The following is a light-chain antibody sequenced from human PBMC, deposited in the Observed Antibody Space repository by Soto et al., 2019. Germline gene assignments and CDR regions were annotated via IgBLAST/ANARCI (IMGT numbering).Light chain of an antibody. J-gene: IGKJ5*01. Sequence: AIRMTQSPSSLSSSAGDRVTITCRASQGISSYLAWYQQKPGKAPKLLIYAASTLQSGVPSRFSGSGSGTDFTLTISCLKYEDFATYYCQQYYSYTITFGQGTRLEIK. CDR1: QGISSY. CDR2: AAS. CDR3: QQYYSYTIT. V-gene: IGKV1-8*01.